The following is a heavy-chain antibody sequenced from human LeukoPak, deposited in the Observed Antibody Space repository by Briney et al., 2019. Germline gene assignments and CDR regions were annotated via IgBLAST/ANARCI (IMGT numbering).Heavy chain of an antibody. V-gene: IGHV1-46*01. CDR2: INPSDGST. D-gene: IGHD3-22*01. J-gene: IGHJ4*02. Sequence: ASVKVSCKASGYTLSSYYIHWVRQAPGHGLEWMGIINPSDGSTTYAQKFQGRVTMTRDTSTSTVYMELSSLRSEDTAVYYCASPTSGHYYGFDYWGQGTLVTVSS. CDR1: GYTLSSYY. CDR3: ASPTSGHYYGFDY.